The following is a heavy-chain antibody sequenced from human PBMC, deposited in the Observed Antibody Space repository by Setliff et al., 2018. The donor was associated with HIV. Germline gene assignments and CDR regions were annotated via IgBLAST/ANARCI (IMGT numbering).Heavy chain of an antibody. J-gene: IGHJ4*02. CDR1: GGSVSSPGYY. D-gene: IGHD4-17*01. CDR2: VYNSGIT. CDR3: ARVYYGDLEY. V-gene: IGHV4-39*07. Sequence: PSLTCTVSGGSVSSPGYYWGWIRQPPGKGLEWIGSVYNSGITFKNPSLKSRVTISVDRSGNQFSLRLTSVTAADTAVYFCARVYYGDLEYWGQGTLVTVSS.